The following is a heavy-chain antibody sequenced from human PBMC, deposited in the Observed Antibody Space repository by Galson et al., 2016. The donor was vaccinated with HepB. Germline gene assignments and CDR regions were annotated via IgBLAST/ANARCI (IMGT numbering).Heavy chain of an antibody. J-gene: IGHJ4*02. Sequence: SETLSLTCNVSGGSISGSSYYWVWIRQPPGKRLELIGSMDYSGRTNYNPSLKSRVTISVDTSTNQFSLRVSSVTAADTAVYYCATPSMTEDHFDYWGQGTLVTVSS. CDR3: ATPSMTEDHFDY. CDR1: GGSISGSSYY. V-gene: IGHV4-39*01. D-gene: IGHD2/OR15-2a*01. CDR2: MDYSGRT.